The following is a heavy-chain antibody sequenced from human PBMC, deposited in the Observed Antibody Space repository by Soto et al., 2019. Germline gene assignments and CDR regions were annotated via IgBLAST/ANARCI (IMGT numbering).Heavy chain of an antibody. V-gene: IGHV5-51*01. J-gene: IGHJ3*02. Sequence: GESLKISCKGSGYSFTSYWIGWVRQMPGKGLEWMGIIYPGDSDTRYSPSFQGQVTISADKSISTAYLQWSSLKASDTAMYYCARHGTQRSRGWYYFDIWGQGTMVTVSS. CDR3: ARHGTQRSRGWYYFDI. CDR1: GYSFTSYW. CDR2: IYPGDSDT. D-gene: IGHD6-19*01.